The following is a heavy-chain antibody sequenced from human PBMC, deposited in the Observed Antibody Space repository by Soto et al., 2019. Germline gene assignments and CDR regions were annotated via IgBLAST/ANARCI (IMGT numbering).Heavy chain of an antibody. CDR3: ASWNYDFWSGYYTGIQSKYYFDY. D-gene: IGHD3-3*01. Sequence: SETLSLTCAVYGGSFSGHFWSWVRQPPGKGLEWIGEINHSGSTNYNPSLKSRVTISVDTSKNQFSLKLSSVTAADTAVYYCASWNYDFWSGYYTGIQSKYYFDYWGQGTLVT. V-gene: IGHV4-34*01. CDR1: GGSFSGHF. J-gene: IGHJ4*02. CDR2: INHSGST.